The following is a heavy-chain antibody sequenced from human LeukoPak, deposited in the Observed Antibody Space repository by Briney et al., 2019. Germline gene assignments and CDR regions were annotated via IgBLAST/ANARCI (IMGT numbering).Heavy chain of an antibody. D-gene: IGHD5-12*01. CDR3: ARGRNSGYDYDY. J-gene: IGHJ4*02. CDR2: ISYSGRT. V-gene: IGHV4-39*07. Sequence: SETLSLTCTVSGGSISSSNYYWGWHRQPPGLGLEWIRSISYSGRTFYNPSLKSRVTISVDTSKSQFFLKLSSVTAADTAVYYWARGRNSGYDYDYWGQGTLVTVSS. CDR1: GGSISSSNYY.